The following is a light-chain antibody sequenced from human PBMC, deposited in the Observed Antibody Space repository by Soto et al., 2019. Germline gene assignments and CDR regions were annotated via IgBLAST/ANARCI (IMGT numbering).Light chain of an antibody. CDR1: SSDVGGYNY. V-gene: IGLV2-14*01. J-gene: IGLJ1*01. Sequence: QSVLTQPASVSGSPGQSITISCTGTSSDVGGYNYVSWYQQHPGKAPKLMIYDVSNRPSGVSNRFSGSKSGNTASLTIYGLQAEDEADYYCSSYTSRSTLYVFGNGTKLTVL. CDR3: SSYTSRSTLYV. CDR2: DVS.